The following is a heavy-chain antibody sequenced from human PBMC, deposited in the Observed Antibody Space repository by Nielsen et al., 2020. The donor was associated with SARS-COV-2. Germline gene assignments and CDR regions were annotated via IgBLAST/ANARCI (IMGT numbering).Heavy chain of an antibody. V-gene: IGHV3-23*01. J-gene: IGHJ6*02. Sequence: GGSLRLSCAASGFTFSSYAMSWVRQAPGKGLEWVSAISGSGGSTYYADSVKGRFTISRDNSKNTLYLQMNSLRAEDTAVYYCAKVFRSNSDYDILTGRPYYYYYGMDVWGQGTTVTVSS. D-gene: IGHD3-9*01. CDR3: AKVFRSNSDYDILTGRPYYYYYGMDV. CDR2: ISGSGGST. CDR1: GFTFSSYA.